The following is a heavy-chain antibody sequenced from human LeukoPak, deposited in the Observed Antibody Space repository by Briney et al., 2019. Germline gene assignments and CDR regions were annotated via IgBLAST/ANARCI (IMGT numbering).Heavy chain of an antibody. CDR1: GFTFSSYG. D-gene: IGHD3-22*01. V-gene: IGHV3-33*01. CDR2: IWYDGSNK. J-gene: IGHJ3*02. Sequence: GGSLRLSCAASGFTFSSYGMHWVRQAPGKGLEWVAVIWYDGSNKYYADSVKGRFTISRDNSKNPLYLQMNSLRAEDTAVYYCARDLYYYDSSGYIWGQGTMVTVSS. CDR3: ARDLYYYDSSGYI.